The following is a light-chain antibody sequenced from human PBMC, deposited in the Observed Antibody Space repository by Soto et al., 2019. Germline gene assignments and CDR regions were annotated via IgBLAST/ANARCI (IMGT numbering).Light chain of an antibody. CDR1: QSVSTY. Sequence: EIVLTQSPATLSLSPGERATLSCRASQSVSTYLAWYQQKPGQAPRLLIYDASNEATGIPARFSGSGSGTDFTLTISSLEPEDFAVYYYQQRISWPQTFGQGTKVEIK. CDR3: QQRISWPQT. J-gene: IGKJ1*01. V-gene: IGKV3-11*01. CDR2: DAS.